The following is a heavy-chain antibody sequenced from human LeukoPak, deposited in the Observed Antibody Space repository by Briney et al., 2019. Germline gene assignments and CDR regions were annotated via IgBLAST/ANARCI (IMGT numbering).Heavy chain of an antibody. CDR3: TRDAGTYNWLDP. CDR2: IDKKTKNYET. Sequence: PRGSLKLSCAASGFTFSDCSIHWVRQASGKGLEWVGLIDKKTKNYETAYAESVRGRFTISRDDSKNTAYLQMDSLEIEDTALYYCTRDAGTYNWLDPWGQGTLVTVSS. J-gene: IGHJ5*02. V-gene: IGHV3-73*01. CDR1: GFTFSDCS. D-gene: IGHD1-26*01.